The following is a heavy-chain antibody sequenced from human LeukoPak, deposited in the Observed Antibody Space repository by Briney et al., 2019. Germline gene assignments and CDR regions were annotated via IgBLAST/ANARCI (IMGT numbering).Heavy chain of an antibody. Sequence: PSETLSLTCSVSDGSINTYFWSWIPQPAGKGLEWIGRIDSSGTTSLNPPLKSRVTISQDKSKKQFSLKLSSVTAADTAVYYCATGGYSAWCDYWGHGTQVIVSS. V-gene: IGHV4-4*07. CDR2: IDSSGTT. D-gene: IGHD6-19*01. CDR3: ATGGYSAWCDY. CDR1: DGSINTYF. J-gene: IGHJ4*01.